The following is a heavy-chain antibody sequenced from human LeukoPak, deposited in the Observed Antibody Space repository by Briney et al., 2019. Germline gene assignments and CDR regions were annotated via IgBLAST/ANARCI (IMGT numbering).Heavy chain of an antibody. Sequence: GGSLRLSCSASGVTFSYYSMNWVPQAPGKGPEWVSYISSSSRTTFYTDSVKGRFTISRDNAKNSLFLQMNSLRAEDTAVYYCARFALKTPPTDWGQGTLVTVSS. V-gene: IGHV3-48*04. J-gene: IGHJ4*02. CDR2: ISSSSRTT. CDR1: GVTFSYYS. CDR3: ARFALKTPPTD.